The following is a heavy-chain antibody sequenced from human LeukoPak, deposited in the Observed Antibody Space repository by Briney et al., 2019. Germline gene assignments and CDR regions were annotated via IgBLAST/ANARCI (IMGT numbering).Heavy chain of an antibody. V-gene: IGHV3-23*01. CDR2: ISGSGGST. J-gene: IGHJ4*02. CDR1: GFTFSNFG. CDR3: ARDSSDYGGNQVDY. Sequence: GGTLRLSCAASGFTFSNFGMSWVRKAPGKGLEWVSVISGSGGSTYYADSVKGRFTISRDNSKNTLYLQMNSLRAEDTAVYYCARDSSDYGGNQVDYWGQGTLVTVSS. D-gene: IGHD4-23*01.